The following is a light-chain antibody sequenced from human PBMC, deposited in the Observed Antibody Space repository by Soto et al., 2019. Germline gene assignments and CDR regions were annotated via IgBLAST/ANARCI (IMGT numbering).Light chain of an antibody. J-gene: IGKJ5*01. V-gene: IGKV3-15*01. CDR3: QQYGSSPIT. Sequence: EIVVTQSPATLSVSPGEISTLSCRASQSISSNLAWYQQKPGQSPRLLLYGASTRATGIPARFSGSGSGTEFTLTISRLEPEDFAVYYCQQYGSSPITFGQGTRLEIK. CDR2: GAS. CDR1: QSISSN.